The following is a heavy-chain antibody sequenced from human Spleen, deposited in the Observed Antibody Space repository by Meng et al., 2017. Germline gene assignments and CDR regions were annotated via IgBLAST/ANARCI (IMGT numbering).Heavy chain of an antibody. Sequence: SETLSLTCTVSGGSISSYYWSWIRQPPGKGLEWIGYIYYSGSTNYNPSLKSRVTISVDTSKNQFSLKLSSVTAADTAVYYCARGLHTGDDYWGQGTLVTVSS. J-gene: IGHJ4*02. CDR2: IYYSGST. CDR1: GGSISSYY. D-gene: IGHD1-26*01. V-gene: IGHV4-59*01. CDR3: ARGLHTGDDY.